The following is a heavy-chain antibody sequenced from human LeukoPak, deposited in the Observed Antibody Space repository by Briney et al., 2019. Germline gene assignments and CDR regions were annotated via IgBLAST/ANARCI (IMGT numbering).Heavy chain of an antibody. V-gene: IGHV4-34*01. CDR1: GYSISSGYY. D-gene: IGHD3-22*01. CDR3: ARDSSGFDY. CDR2: INHSGST. Sequence: SETLSLTCAVSGYSISSGYYWSWIRRSPGKGLEWIGEINHSGSTNYNPSLKSRVTISVDTSKNQFSLKLSSVTAADTAVYYCARDSSGFDYWGQGTLVTVSS. J-gene: IGHJ4*02.